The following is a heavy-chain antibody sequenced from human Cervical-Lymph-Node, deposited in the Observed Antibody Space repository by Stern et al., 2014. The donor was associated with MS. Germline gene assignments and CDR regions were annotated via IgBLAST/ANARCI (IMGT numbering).Heavy chain of an antibody. CDR2: TNPNSGGT. D-gene: IGHD3-3*01. J-gene: IGHJ4*01. V-gene: IGHV1-2*02. Sequence: QVQLVQSGAEARAPGASLKVSCTASGYIFTDYYLHWVRQAPGPGLEWLGWTNPNSGGTNYAQNFQGRVTMTRDTSISTAYMELRWLGSADTAVYYCARGSGTAYDLRGDYWGQGTLVTVSS. CDR3: ARGSGTAYDLRGDY. CDR1: GYIFTDYY.